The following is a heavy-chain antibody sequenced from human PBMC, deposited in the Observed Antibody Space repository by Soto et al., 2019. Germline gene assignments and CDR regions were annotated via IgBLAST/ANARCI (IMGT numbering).Heavy chain of an antibody. V-gene: IGHV1-3*04. CDR1: GYTFTDYA. CDR2: RYTGNGNT. J-gene: IGHJ4*02. CDR3: VSVDYGDY. Sequence: QVQLVQSGAEVKKPGASVKVSCKASGYTFTDYAMHWVRQAPGQRPEWMGWRYTGNGNTQYTQNFRDRVAFTRDTYASRAYMELSGLRYEDTAVYFCVSVDYGDYWGQGTLVTVSS.